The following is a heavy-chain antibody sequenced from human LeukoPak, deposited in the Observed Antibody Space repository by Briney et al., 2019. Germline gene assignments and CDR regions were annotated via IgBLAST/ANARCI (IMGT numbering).Heavy chain of an antibody. V-gene: IGHV3-33*01. Sequence: GRSLRLSCAASGFTFSSYGMHWVRQAPGKGLEWVAVIWYDGSNKYYADSVKGRFTISRDNSKNTLYLQMNSLRAEDTAVYYCARGDYDFWSAPDYWGQETLVTVSS. CDR2: IWYDGSNK. D-gene: IGHD3-3*01. CDR1: GFTFSSYG. J-gene: IGHJ4*02. CDR3: ARGDYDFWSAPDY.